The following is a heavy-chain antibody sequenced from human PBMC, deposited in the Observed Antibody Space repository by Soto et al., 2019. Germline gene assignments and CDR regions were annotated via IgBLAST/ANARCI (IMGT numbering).Heavy chain of an antibody. D-gene: IGHD4-4*01. J-gene: IGHJ4*02. CDR3: ARASLEMATVYYFDY. Sequence: QVQLVQSGAEVKKPGASVKVSCKASGYTFTGYYMHWVRQAPGQGLEWMGWINPNSGGTNYAQKFQGRVTITADKSTSTAYMELSSLRSEDTAVYYCARASLEMATVYYFDYWGQGTLVTVSS. CDR2: INPNSGGT. CDR1: GYTFTGYY. V-gene: IGHV1-2*02.